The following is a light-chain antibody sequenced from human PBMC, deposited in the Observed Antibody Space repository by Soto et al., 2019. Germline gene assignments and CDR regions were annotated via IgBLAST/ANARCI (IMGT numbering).Light chain of an antibody. J-gene: IGLJ3*02. V-gene: IGLV1-40*01. CDR2: GNR. CDR3: AAWDDSLNGLL. CDR1: NSNLGAGYD. Sequence: QSVLTQPPSVSGAPGQRVTISCTGNNSNLGAGYDVHWYQQLPGAAPKLVIFGNRNRPSGVPERFSGSKSGTSASLAISGLQSEDEAEYYCAAWDDSLNGLLFGGGTKVTVL.